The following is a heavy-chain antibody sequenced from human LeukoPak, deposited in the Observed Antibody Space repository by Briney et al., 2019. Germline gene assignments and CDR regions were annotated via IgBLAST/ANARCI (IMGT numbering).Heavy chain of an antibody. CDR1: GVTISSQA. CDR3: ARGSVAAAFDY. Sequence: GGSLRLSCVASGVTISSQAMSWVRQAAGKGLEWVSGINWNGGSTGYADSVKGRFTISRDNAKNSLYLQMNSLRAEDAALYYCARGSVAAAFDYWGQGTLVTVSS. J-gene: IGHJ4*02. V-gene: IGHV3-20*04. CDR2: INWNGGST. D-gene: IGHD2-15*01.